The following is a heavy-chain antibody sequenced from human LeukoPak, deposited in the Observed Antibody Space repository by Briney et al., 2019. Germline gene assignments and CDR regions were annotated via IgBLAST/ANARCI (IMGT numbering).Heavy chain of an antibody. Sequence: GGSLRLSCAASGFTFSGYSMNWVRQAPGKGLEWVSSISSSSSYIYYADSVKGRFTISRDNAKNSLYLQMNSLRAEDTAVYYCARGVTIFGVVTAFDPWGQGTLVTVSS. V-gene: IGHV3-21*01. CDR2: ISSSSSYI. CDR3: ARGVTIFGVVTAFDP. D-gene: IGHD3-3*01. J-gene: IGHJ5*02. CDR1: GFTFSGYS.